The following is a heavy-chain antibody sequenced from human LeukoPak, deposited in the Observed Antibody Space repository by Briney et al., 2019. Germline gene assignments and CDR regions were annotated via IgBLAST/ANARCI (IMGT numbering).Heavy chain of an antibody. D-gene: IGHD3-9*01. CDR3: AREHYDILTGLYIDAFDI. CDR1: GGSLSSYF. J-gene: IGHJ3*02. V-gene: IGHV4-59*01. Sequence: SETLSLTCSVSGGSLSSYFWTWIRQPPGKALEWIGNIYYSGSTNYNPSLKSRVTISVDTSKNQFSLKLSSVTAADTAVYYCAREHYDILTGLYIDAFDIWGPGTRVTVSS. CDR2: IYYSGST.